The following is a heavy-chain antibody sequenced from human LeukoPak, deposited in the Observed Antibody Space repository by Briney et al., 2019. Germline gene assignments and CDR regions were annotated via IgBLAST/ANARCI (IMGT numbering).Heavy chain of an antibody. CDR2: ISSSSSYI. V-gene: IGHV3-21*01. Sequence: GGSLRLSCAASGFTFSSYSMNWVRQAPGKGLEWVSSISSSSSYIYYADSVKGRFTISRDNAKNSPYLQMSSLRAEDTAVYYCARDGDYCGGDCYPYFDYWGQGTLVTVSS. CDR3: ARDGDYCGGDCYPYFDY. CDR1: GFTFSSYS. J-gene: IGHJ4*02. D-gene: IGHD2-21*01.